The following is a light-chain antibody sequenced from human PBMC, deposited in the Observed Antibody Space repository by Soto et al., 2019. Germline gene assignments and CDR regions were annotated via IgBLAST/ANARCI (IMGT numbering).Light chain of an antibody. CDR1: QSVSSN. V-gene: IGKV3-15*01. Sequence: EVVMTQSPATLSVSPGERATLSCRASQSVSSNLAWYQHKHGQAPRLLIYAASTRATGIPARFSGSGSGTEFTLTISSLQSEDFAVYYCQQHSHWPPWTFGQGTRVEI. J-gene: IGKJ1*01. CDR3: QQHSHWPPWT. CDR2: AAS.